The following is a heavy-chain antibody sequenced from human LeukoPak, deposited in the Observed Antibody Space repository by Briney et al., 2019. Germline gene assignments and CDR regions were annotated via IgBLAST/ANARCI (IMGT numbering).Heavy chain of an antibody. D-gene: IGHD3-9*01. CDR2: ITSSSSTI. Sequence: PGGSLRLSCAASGFTFSSYEMNWVRQAPGKGLEWISYITSSSSTIYYADSVKGRFTISRDNAKNSLYLQMNSLRHEDTAVYYCARRVSTGNVYSCFDPGGQGTLVTVSS. CDR1: GFTFSSYE. V-gene: IGHV3-48*03. J-gene: IGHJ5*02. CDR3: ARRVSTGNVYSCFDP.